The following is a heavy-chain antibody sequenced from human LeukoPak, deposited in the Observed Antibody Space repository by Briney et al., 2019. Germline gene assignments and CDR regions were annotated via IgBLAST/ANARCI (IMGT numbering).Heavy chain of an antibody. CDR1: GYSFTSYL. CDR3: ARRSARYCSGGSCYSRGSYYYYYMDV. V-gene: IGHV5-51*01. Sequence: GESLKISCKGSGYSFTSYLIGWVRQMPGKGLEWMGIIYPGDSDTRYSPSFQGQVTISADKSISTAYLQWSSLKASDTAMYYCARRSARYCSGGSCYSRGSYYYYYMDVWGKGTTVTVSS. J-gene: IGHJ6*03. CDR2: IYPGDSDT. D-gene: IGHD2-15*01.